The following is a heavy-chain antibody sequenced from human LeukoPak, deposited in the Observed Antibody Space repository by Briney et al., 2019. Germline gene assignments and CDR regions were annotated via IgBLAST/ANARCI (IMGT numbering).Heavy chain of an antibody. V-gene: IGHV4-4*07. Sequence: SETLSLTCTVSGDSISSYYWTWIRQPAGKGLEWIGRIYTSGSTNYNPSLKSRVTISLDTSKNHFSLKLDSVTAADTAVYYCARDGPSVYFDYWGQGTLVTVSS. CDR3: ARDGPSVYFDY. J-gene: IGHJ4*02. CDR2: IYTSGST. CDR1: GDSISSYY.